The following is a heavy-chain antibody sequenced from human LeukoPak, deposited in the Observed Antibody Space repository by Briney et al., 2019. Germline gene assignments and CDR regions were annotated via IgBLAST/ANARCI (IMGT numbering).Heavy chain of an antibody. CDR2: ISGSGGTT. D-gene: IGHD3-10*01. Sequence: PGGSLRLSCAASGFTFSSYAMNWVRQAPGKGLEWVSVISGSGGTTDYADSVKGRLTISRDNSKDTLYLQMNSLRAEDTAVYYCAKDRFGGSGNYYKDYWGQGTLVTVPS. CDR3: AKDRFGGSGNYYKDY. J-gene: IGHJ4*02. V-gene: IGHV3-23*01. CDR1: GFTFSSYA.